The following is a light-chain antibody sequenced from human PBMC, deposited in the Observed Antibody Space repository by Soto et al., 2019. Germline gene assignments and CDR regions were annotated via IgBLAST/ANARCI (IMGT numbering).Light chain of an antibody. J-gene: IGLJ1*01. CDR2: YDD. Sequence: QSVLTQPPSVSEAPRQRVTISCSGSSSNIGNNAVMWYQQQPPGKAPKLLIYYDDLLPSGVSDRFSASKSGTSASLAISGLQSEDEADYYCAAWDDSLNGYVFGTGTKLTVL. CDR3: AAWDDSLNGYV. V-gene: IGLV1-36*01. CDR1: SSNIGNNA.